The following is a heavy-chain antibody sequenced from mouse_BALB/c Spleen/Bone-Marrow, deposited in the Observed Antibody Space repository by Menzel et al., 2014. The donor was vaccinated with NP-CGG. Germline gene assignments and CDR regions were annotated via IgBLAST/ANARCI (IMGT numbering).Heavy chain of an antibody. Sequence: QVQLQQPGAELMKPGASVKISCKATGYTFSGYWIEWVKQRPGHGLEWIGEILPGSGSTNYNENFKGKATFTADTSSNTAYMQLSSLTSEDSAVYYCARSRDGYYGFAHWGQGTLVPVSA. V-gene: IGHV1-9*01. D-gene: IGHD2-3*01. J-gene: IGHJ3*01. CDR3: ARSRDGYYGFAH. CDR2: ILPGSGST. CDR1: GYTFSGYW.